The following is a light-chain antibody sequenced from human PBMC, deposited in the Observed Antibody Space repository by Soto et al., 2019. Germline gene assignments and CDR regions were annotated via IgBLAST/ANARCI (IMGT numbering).Light chain of an antibody. CDR2: AAS. J-gene: IGKJ2*01. CDR3: RQSYSTPHT. Sequence: DIQMTQSPSSLSASAGDKVTITCRASQSISNYLNWYQQKPGKAPKLLMYAASSLQSGAPSRFSGSGSGTDFTLTISSLQPEDFATYYCRQSYSTPHTFGQGTKLEIK. V-gene: IGKV1-39*01. CDR1: QSISNY.